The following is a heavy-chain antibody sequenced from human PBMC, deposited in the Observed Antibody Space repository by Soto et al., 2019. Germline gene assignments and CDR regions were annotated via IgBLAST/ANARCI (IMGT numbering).Heavy chain of an antibody. CDR2: VSAYNGNT. Sequence: WASVKVSCKASGYTFTSYGISWVRQAPGQGLEWMGWVSAYNGNTNYAQKLQGRVTMTTDTSTSTAYMELRSLRSDDKAVYYCARDFVDIVATILAYFDYWGQGTLVTVSS. J-gene: IGHJ4*02. CDR1: GYTFTSYG. D-gene: IGHD5-12*01. V-gene: IGHV1-18*04. CDR3: ARDFVDIVATILAYFDY.